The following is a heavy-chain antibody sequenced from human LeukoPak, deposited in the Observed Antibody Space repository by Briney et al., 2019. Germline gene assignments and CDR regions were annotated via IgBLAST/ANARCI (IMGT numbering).Heavy chain of an antibody. CDR2: INHSGST. V-gene: IGHV4-34*01. Sequence: SETLSLTCAVYGGSFSDYYWSWIRQPPGKGLEWIGEINHSGSTNYIPSLKSRVTISVDTSKNQFSLKLSSVTAADTAVYYCARDYDSSGSDYWGQGTLVTVSS. CDR1: GGSFSDYY. J-gene: IGHJ4*02. D-gene: IGHD3-22*01. CDR3: ARDYDSSGSDY.